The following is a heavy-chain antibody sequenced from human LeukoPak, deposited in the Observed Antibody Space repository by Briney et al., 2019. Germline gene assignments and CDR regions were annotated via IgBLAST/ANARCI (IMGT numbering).Heavy chain of an antibody. V-gene: IGHV4-39*07. CDR2: IYHSGST. CDR3: ARVGYDFWSGYYYYYYYMDV. CDR1: GGSISSSSYY. J-gene: IGHJ6*03. D-gene: IGHD3-3*01. Sequence: SETLSLTCTVSGGSISSSSYYWGWIRQPPGKGLEWIGSIYHSGSTYYNPSLKSRVTISVDTSKNQFSLKLSSVTAADTAVYYCARVGYDFWSGYYYYYYYMDVWGKGTTVTVSS.